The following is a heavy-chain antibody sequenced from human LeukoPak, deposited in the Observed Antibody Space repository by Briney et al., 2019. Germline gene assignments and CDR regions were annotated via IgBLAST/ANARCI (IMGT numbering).Heavy chain of an antibody. V-gene: IGHV3-30*04. J-gene: IGHJ5*02. Sequence: GGSLRLSCAASGFTFSSYAMHWVRQAPGKGLEWVAVISYDGSNKYYADSVKGRFTISRDNSKNTLYLQMNSLRAEDTAVYYCAKESRPYYDFWSGHNWFDPWGQGTLVTVSS. CDR2: ISYDGSNK. CDR3: AKESRPYYDFWSGHNWFDP. CDR1: GFTFSSYA. D-gene: IGHD3-3*01.